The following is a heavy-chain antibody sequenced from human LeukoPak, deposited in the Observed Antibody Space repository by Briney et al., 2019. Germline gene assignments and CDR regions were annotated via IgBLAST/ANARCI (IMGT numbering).Heavy chain of an antibody. CDR2: IYTSGST. CDR3: ASGGLYGSGWYGFDY. CDR1: GSSLSSFY. V-gene: IGHV4-4*07. D-gene: IGHD6-19*01. Sequence: PSETPSLTCTVSGSSLSSFYCSWVRPPAGEGLGWIGRIYTSGSTNYNPSLKSRVTMSVDTSKNQFSLKLSSVTAADTAVYYCASGGLYGSGWYGFDYSGQGTLVTVSS. J-gene: IGHJ4*02.